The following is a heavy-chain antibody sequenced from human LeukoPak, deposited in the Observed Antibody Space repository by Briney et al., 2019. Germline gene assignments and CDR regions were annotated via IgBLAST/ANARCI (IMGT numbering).Heavy chain of an antibody. Sequence: SETLSLTCTVSGGSISSYYWSWIRQPAGKGLEWIGRIYTSGSTNYNPSLKSRVTMSVDTSKNQFSLKLSSVTAADTAVYYCARGEVPYYYDSAGAFDIWGQGTMVTVSS. V-gene: IGHV4-4*07. D-gene: IGHD3-22*01. J-gene: IGHJ3*02. CDR1: GGSISSYY. CDR3: ARGEVPYYYDSAGAFDI. CDR2: IYTSGST.